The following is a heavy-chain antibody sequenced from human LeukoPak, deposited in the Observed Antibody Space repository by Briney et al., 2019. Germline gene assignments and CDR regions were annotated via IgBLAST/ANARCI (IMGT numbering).Heavy chain of an antibody. CDR2: IYYSGST. Sequence: SETLSLTCSVSGGSISSYYWSWIRQPPGKGLEWIGYIYYSGSTNYNPSLKSRVTMSVDTSENQFSLKLSSVTAADTAVYYCARATHSSGVAFDIWGQGTMVTVSS. J-gene: IGHJ3*02. D-gene: IGHD6-6*01. V-gene: IGHV4-59*01. CDR3: ARATHSSGVAFDI. CDR1: GGSISSYY.